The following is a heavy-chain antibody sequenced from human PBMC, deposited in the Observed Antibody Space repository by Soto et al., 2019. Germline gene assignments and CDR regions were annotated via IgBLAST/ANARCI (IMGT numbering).Heavy chain of an antibody. CDR2: INHSGST. D-gene: IGHD3-22*01. V-gene: IGHV4-34*01. CDR1: GGSFSGYY. J-gene: IGHJ6*02. CDR3: ARGVSYYDSSGYYYSDYYGMDV. Sequence: QVQLQQWGAGLLKPSETLSLTCVVYGGSFSGYYWSWIRQPPGKGLEWIREINHSGSTNDNPSLKSRVTISVDTSKNQFSLKLSSVTAADAAVYYCARGVSYYDSSGYYYSDYYGMDVWGQGTTVTVSS.